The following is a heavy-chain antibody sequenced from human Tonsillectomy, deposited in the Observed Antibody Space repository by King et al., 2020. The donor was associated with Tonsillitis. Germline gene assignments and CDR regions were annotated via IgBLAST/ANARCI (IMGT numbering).Heavy chain of an antibody. D-gene: IGHD3-16*01. CDR1: GLTFSNAW. CDR3: STRDYTTGAFVI. V-gene: IGHV3-15*01. Sequence: VQLVESGGGLVKPGGSLTLSCVASGLTFSNAWMSWVRQAPGKGLEWVARIKSKTDGGKTDYAAPVKGRFTISRDESKNTLFMQMNSLKTEDTPVYYCSTRDYTTGAFVIWGQGTMVTVSS. J-gene: IGHJ3*02. CDR2: IKSKTDGGKT.